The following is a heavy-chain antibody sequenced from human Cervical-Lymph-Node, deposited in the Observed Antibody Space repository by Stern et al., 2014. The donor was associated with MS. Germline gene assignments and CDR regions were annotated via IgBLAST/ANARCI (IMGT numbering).Heavy chain of an antibody. CDR1: GYTFTNNW. J-gene: IGHJ6*02. CDR2: IYPDDSDI. V-gene: IGHV5-51*01. Sequence: VQLVESGAEVKKPGESLKISCKGSGYTFTNNWIAWVRQMPGKGLEWMGIIYPDDSDIRYSPSLKARFTIQADRSIGTASRQGSGLKAADSAVYYGAKHPPRRKWDDPNYGMDVWGQGTTVTVSS. D-gene: IGHD1-1*01. CDR3: AKHPPRRKWDDPNYGMDV.